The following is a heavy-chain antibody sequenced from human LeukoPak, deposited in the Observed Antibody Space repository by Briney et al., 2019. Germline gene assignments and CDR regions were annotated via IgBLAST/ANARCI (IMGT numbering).Heavy chain of an antibody. CDR1: GFTFNYYA. CDR2: INGSGGST. V-gene: IGHV3-23*01. CDR3: AKGRYYDSSGSNWFDP. D-gene: IGHD3-22*01. J-gene: IGHJ5*02. Sequence: GGSLRLSCAVSGFTFNYYAMSWVRQAPGEGLEGLEWVSTINGSGGSTYYADSVKGRFTISRDNSKSTLYLQMNSLRAEDTAIYYCAKGRYYDSSGSNWFDPWGQGTLVTVSS.